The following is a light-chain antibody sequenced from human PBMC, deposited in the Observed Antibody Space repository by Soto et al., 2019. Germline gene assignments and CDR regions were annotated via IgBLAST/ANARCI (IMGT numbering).Light chain of an antibody. CDR3: QQSYIDLT. J-gene: IGKJ4*01. CDR1: QTIRTY. V-gene: IGKV1-39*01. Sequence: IHMTQSTSSLSASVGHSVTITCRASQTIRTYLNWYQQKPGKAPKLLIYAASNLQSGVPSRFRGSASGTDFTLTITSLKPEDFATYYCQQSYIDLTFGGGTKVDIK. CDR2: AAS.